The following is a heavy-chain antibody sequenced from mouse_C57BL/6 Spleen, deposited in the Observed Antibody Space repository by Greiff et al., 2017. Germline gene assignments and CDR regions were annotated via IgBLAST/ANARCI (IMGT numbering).Heavy chain of an antibody. D-gene: IGHD2-3*01. V-gene: IGHV3-1*01. J-gene: IGHJ3*01. CDR2: ISYSGST. CDR1: GYSITSGYD. CDR3: AIYDGYYAFAY. Sequence: VQLQQSGPGMVKPSQSLSLTCTVTGYSITSGYDWHWIRHFPGNKLEWMGYISYSGSTNYNPSLKSRISITHDTSKNHFFLKLNSVTTEDTATYYCAIYDGYYAFAYWGQGTLVTVSA.